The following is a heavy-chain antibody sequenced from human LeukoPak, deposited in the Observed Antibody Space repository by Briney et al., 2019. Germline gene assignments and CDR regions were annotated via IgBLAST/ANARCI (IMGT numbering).Heavy chain of an antibody. Sequence: SETLSLTCTVSGGSISSYYWSWIRQPPGKGLEWIGYIYYSGSTNYNPSLKSRVTISVDTSKNQFSLKLSSVTAADTAVYYCARGLPALRFSIPHYFDYWGQGTLVTVSS. J-gene: IGHJ4*02. CDR2: IYYSGST. D-gene: IGHD3-3*01. CDR3: ARGLPALRFSIPHYFDY. CDR1: GGSISSYY. V-gene: IGHV4-59*01.